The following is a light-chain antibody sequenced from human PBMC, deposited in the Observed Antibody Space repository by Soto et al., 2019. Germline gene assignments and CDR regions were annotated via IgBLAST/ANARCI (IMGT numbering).Light chain of an antibody. V-gene: IGLV1-40*01. J-gene: IGLJ2*01. CDR1: SSNIGAGYD. CDR3: QSYDSSLSGVV. Sequence: VLTQPPSVSGAPGQRVTISCTGSSSNIGAGYDVHWYQHLPGTAPKLLVYGNSNRPSGVPDRFSGSKSGTSASLAITGLQAEDEADYYCQSYDSSLSGVVFGGGTKVTVL. CDR2: GNS.